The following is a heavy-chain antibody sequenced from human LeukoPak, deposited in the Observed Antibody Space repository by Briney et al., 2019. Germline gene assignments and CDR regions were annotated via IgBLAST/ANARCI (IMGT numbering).Heavy chain of an antibody. CDR2: ISSSGDII. CDR3: ARDDFGGKFDY. V-gene: IGHV3-11*04. Sequence: GALRLSCAASGFTFSDYYMSWLRQAPGKGLEWLSYISSSGDIIYNADFLKGRFTISRDNARNSLYLQMNSLRAEDTAVYYCARDDFGGKFDYWGQGTLVTVSS. CDR1: GFTFSDYY. J-gene: IGHJ4*02. D-gene: IGHD4-23*01.